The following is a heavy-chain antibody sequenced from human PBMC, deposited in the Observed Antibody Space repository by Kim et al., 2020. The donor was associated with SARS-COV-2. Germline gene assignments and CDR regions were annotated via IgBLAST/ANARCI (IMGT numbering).Heavy chain of an antibody. CDR1: GGSFSGYY. Sequence: SETLSLTCAVYGGSFSGYYWSWIRQPPGKGLEWMGEINHSGSTNYNPSLKSRVTISVDTSKNQFSLKLSSVTAADTAVYYCARGPRITIFGVVILMDVWG. CDR3: ARGPRITIFGVVILMDV. J-gene: IGHJ6*01. V-gene: IGHV4-34*01. D-gene: IGHD3-3*01. CDR2: INHSGST.